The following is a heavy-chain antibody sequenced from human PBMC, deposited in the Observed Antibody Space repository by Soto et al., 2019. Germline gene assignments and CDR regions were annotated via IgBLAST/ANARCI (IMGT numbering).Heavy chain of an antibody. CDR2: IYYSGAT. V-gene: IGHV4-39*01. Sequence: SETLSLTCTVSGSSISSSSYSWGWIRQPPGKGLEWIGKIYYSGATYYNPSLKSRITISIDTSNNQFSLKLSSVTAADTAVYYCASPNMEMGNGYYAGDVWGQGTTVTVS. J-gene: IGHJ6*02. CDR1: GSSISSSSYS. D-gene: IGHD7-27*01. CDR3: ASPNMEMGNGYYAGDV.